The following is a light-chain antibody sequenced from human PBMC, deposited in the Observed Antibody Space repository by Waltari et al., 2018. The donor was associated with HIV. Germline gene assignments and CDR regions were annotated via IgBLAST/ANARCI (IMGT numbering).Light chain of an antibody. CDR1: SSDVGAYDY. Sequence: QSALTQPASVSASPGQSITISCTGTSSDVGAYDYVSWYQYHPGKAPKLMIYEVSSRPSWVPDRFSCSKSGNTASLTISGLQAEDEADYYCCSSAGRYTFVFGTGTKVTVL. CDR3: CSSAGRYTFV. J-gene: IGLJ1*01. CDR2: EVS. V-gene: IGLV2-11*01.